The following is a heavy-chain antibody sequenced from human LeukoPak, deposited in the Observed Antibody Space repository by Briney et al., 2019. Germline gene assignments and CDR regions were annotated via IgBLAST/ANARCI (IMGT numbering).Heavy chain of an antibody. V-gene: IGHV1-46*01. J-gene: IGHJ3*02. CDR3: AREGLWADAFDI. CDR1: GYTFTSYY. CDR2: INPSGGST. Sequence: DSVKVSCKASGYTFTSYYMHWVRQAPGQGLEWMGIINPSGGSTSYARKFQGRVTMTRDTSTSTVYMELSSLRSEDTAVYYCAREGLWADAFDIWGQGTMVTVSS. D-gene: IGHD3-16*01.